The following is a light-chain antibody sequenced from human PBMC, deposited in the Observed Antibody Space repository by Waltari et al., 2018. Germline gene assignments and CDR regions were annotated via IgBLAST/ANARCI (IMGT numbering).Light chain of an antibody. Sequence: DIVLIQSPATLSLSPGERATLSCRTSQSVRRYLAWYQRKPGQAPRLLIYDATNRATGIPARFSSSGSGTDFTLTISSLEPEDFAVYYCQQRSNWVTFGQGTRLEIK. CDR3: QQRSNWVT. CDR2: DAT. V-gene: IGKV3-11*01. CDR1: QSVRRY. J-gene: IGKJ5*01.